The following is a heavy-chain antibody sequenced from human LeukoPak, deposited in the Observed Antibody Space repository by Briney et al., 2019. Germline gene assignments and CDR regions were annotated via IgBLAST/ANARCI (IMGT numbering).Heavy chain of an antibody. V-gene: IGHV3-21*05. CDR2: IWSTGEYI. D-gene: IGHD6-13*01. CDR3: AREYDSRARFDS. Sequence: GGSLRLSCAGSGDGFTRHTMNWVRRAPGKGLEWISYIWSTGEYIYYAESVKGRFTISRDNARTSVYLQMNSLRVEDTAIYYCAREYDSRARFDSWGQGTLVTVSS. J-gene: IGHJ4*02. CDR1: GDGFTRHT.